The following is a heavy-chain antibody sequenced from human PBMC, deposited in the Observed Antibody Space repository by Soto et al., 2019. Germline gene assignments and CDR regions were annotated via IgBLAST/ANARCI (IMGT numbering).Heavy chain of an antibody. CDR1: GYTFTSYG. D-gene: IGHD2-15*01. Sequence: ASVKVSCKASGYTFTSYGISGVRQAPGQGLEWMGWISAYNGNTNYAQKLQGRVTMTTDTSTSTAYMELRSLRSDDTAVYYCARSHDYCSGGSCKKKSFDYWGQGTLVTVSS. CDR3: ARSHDYCSGGSCKKKSFDY. CDR2: ISAYNGNT. J-gene: IGHJ4*02. V-gene: IGHV1-18*01.